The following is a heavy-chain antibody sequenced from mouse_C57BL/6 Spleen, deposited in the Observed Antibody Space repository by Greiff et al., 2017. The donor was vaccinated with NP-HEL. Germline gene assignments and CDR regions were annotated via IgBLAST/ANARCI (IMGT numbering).Heavy chain of an antibody. CDR2: INPSSGYT. Sequence: VQVVESGAELAKPGASVKLSCKASGYTFTSYWMHWVKQRPGQGLEWIGYINPSSGYTKYNQKFKDKATLTADKSSSTAYMQLSSLTYEDSAVYYCARFAWDGYSTPWFAYWGQGTLVTVSA. CDR3: ARFAWDGYSTPWFAY. V-gene: IGHV1-7*01. D-gene: IGHD2-3*01. J-gene: IGHJ3*01. CDR1: GYTFTSYW.